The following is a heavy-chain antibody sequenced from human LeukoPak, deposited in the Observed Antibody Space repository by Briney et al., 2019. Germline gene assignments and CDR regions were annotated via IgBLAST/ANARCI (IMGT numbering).Heavy chain of an antibody. J-gene: IGHJ4*02. CDR3: ATEGDSMPVGATGFDY. Sequence: ASVKVSCKASGYTFTSYGISWVRQAPGQGLEWMGWISAYNGNTNYAQKLQGRVTMTTDTSTSTAYMELRSLRSDDTAVYYCATEGDSMPVGATGFDYWGQGTLVTVSS. CDR2: ISAYNGNT. CDR1: GYTFTSYG. V-gene: IGHV1-18*01. D-gene: IGHD1-26*01.